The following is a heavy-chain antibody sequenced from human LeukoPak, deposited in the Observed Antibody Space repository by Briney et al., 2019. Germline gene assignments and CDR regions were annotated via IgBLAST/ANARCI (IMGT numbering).Heavy chain of an antibody. CDR2: MNPNSGNT. CDR1: GYTFTSYD. D-gene: IGHD3-22*01. CDR3: ARKDSSGYYYDENWFDP. V-gene: IGHV1-8*01. Sequence: ASVKVSCKASGYTFTSYDINWVRQATGQGLEWMGWMNPNSGNTGYAQKFQGRVTMTRNTSISTAYMELSSLRSEDTAVYYCARKDSSGYYYDENWFDPWGQGTLVTVSS. J-gene: IGHJ5*02.